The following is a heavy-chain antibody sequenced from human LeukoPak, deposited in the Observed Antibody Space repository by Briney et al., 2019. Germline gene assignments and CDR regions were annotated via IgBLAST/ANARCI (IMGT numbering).Heavy chain of an antibody. CDR2: INPNSGGT. CDR1: GYTFTGYY. V-gene: IGHV1-2*02. CDR3: ERERVMATTRGRNDAFDI. J-gene: IGHJ3*02. Sequence: ASVKVSCKASGYTFTGYYMHCVRQAPGQGLEWMVWINPNSGGTNYAQKFQGRVTMTRDTSISTAYRELSRLRSDDTAVYYCERERVMATTRGRNDAFDIWGQGTMVTVSS. D-gene: IGHD5-24*01.